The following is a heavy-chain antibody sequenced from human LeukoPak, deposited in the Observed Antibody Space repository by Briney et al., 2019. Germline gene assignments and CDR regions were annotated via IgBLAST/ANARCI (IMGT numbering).Heavy chain of an antibody. Sequence: SETLSLTCAVYGGSFSGYYWSWIRQPPGKELEWIGEINHSGSTNYNPSLKSRVTISVDTSKNQFSLKLSSVTAADTAVYYCAKDGDGKVDPFDHWGQGTLVTVSS. CDR2: INHSGST. J-gene: IGHJ4*02. V-gene: IGHV4-34*01. CDR3: AKDGDGKVDPFDH. D-gene: IGHD5-24*01. CDR1: GGSFSGYY.